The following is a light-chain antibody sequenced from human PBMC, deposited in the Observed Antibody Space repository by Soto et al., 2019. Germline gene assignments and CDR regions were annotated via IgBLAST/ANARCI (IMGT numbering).Light chain of an antibody. CDR1: SSDVGGYDY. J-gene: IGLJ1*01. Sequence: QSALTQPASVSGSPGQSITISCTGTSSDVGGYDYVSWYQQHPGKAPKLIIYDVANRPSGVSNRFSGSKSGNTASLAISGLQAEDEADYYCSSHTTSNVGVFGTGTKLTVL. V-gene: IGLV2-14*01. CDR2: DVA. CDR3: SSHTTSNVGV.